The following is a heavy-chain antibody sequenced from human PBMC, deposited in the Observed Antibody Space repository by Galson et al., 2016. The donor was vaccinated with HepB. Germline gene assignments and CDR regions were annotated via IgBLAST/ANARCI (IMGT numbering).Heavy chain of an antibody. D-gene: IGHD3-3*01. CDR3: ARDRQSNFWSGYYHPTFYYYYGMDV. CDR2: IIPVFGTP. CDR1: GGSFSNYA. V-gene: IGHV1-69*13. Sequence: SVKVSCKASGGSFSNYAISWVRQAPGQGLEWMGGIIPVFGTPNYAQKFQGRVTIIVDESARTTYMELSSLRSEDTAVYYCARDRQSNFWSGYYHPTFYYYYGMDVWGQGTTVTVSS. J-gene: IGHJ6*02.